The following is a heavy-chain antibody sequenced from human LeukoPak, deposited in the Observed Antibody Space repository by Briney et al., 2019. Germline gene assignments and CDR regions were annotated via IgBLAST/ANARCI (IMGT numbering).Heavy chain of an antibody. Sequence: GGSLRLSCAASGFTFSNYGMHWVRQAPGKGLDWVAFIHYDGSNKYYADSVKGRFTISRDDSKNTLYLQMNSLRAEDTAVYYCAKELTGFEWFDPWGQGTLVTVSS. CDR2: IHYDGSNK. D-gene: IGHD3-3*01. J-gene: IGHJ5*02. V-gene: IGHV3-30*02. CDR1: GFTFSNYG. CDR3: AKELTGFEWFDP.